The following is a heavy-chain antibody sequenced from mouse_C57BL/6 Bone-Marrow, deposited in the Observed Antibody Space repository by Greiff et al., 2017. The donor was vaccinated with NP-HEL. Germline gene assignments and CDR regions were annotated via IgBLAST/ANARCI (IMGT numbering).Heavy chain of an antibody. CDR2: SRNKANDYTT. V-gene: IGHV7-1*01. CDR3: ARDHYYGSRGGFAY. CDR1: GFTFSDFY. D-gene: IGHD1-1*01. Sequence: EVNVVESGGGLVQSGRSLRLSCATSGFTFSDFYMEWVRQAPGKGLEWIAASRNKANDYTTEYSASVKGRFIVSRDTSQSILYLQMNALRAEDTAIYYCARDHYYGSRGGFAYWGQGTLVTVSA. J-gene: IGHJ3*01.